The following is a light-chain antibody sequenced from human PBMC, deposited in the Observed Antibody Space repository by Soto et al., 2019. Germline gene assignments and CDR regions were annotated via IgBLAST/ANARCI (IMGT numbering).Light chain of an antibody. CDR1: LSINSW. CDR3: QQYNTYPLS. Sequence: IQMTQSPSTLSASVGDRVTITCLASLSINSWLAWYQQTPGKAPKFLIFQASSLESGVPTRFSSSGAGTELSLIIRRLQPVDFATCYCQQYNTYPLSFGGGTMAEIQ. V-gene: IGKV1-5*03. CDR2: QAS. J-gene: IGKJ4*01.